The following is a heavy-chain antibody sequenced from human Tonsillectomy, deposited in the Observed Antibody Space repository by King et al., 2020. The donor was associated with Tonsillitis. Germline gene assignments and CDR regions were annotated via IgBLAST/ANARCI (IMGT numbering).Heavy chain of an antibody. D-gene: IGHD2-15*01. CDR1: GLPFSSYA. J-gene: IGHJ4*02. V-gene: IGHV3-23*04. CDR3: AKSVLGCSGGSCYSAFDY. Sequence: VQLVESGGGLVQPGGSLRLSCAASGLPFSSYAMSWVRQAPGEGLGGVSGISGRGSRTDYAGPVKGRFTIPRDNSNNTLYLKMNSLRVEDTAIYYCAKSVLGCSGGSCYSAFDYWGQGTLVTVSS. CDR2: ISGRGSRT.